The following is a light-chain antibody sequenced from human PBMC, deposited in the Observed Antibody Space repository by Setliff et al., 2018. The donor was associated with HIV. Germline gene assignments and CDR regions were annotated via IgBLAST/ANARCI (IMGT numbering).Light chain of an antibody. J-gene: IGLJ1*01. V-gene: IGLV2-14*03. CDR2: DVG. Sequence: QSALAQPASVSWSPGQSITISCTGTSDDIGYYNYVSWYQQHPGTAPKILIYDVGNRPSGISDRFSGSKSGNTASLTISGLQAEDEADYYCSSYKFGSTVVFGAGTKVTVL. CDR3: SSYKFGSTVV. CDR1: SDDIGYYNY.